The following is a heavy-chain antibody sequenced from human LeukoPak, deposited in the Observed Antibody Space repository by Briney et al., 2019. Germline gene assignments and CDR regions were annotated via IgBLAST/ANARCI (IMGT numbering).Heavy chain of an antibody. CDR2: IGGSGGST. J-gene: IGHJ4*02. CDR3: AIFTIFGVVQSRKEHTPFDY. CDR1: GFTFSSYA. Sequence: GGSLRPSCAASGFTFSSYAMSWVRQAPGKGLEWVSAIGGSGGSTYYADSVKGRFTISRDNSKNTLYLQMNSLRAEDTAVYYCAIFTIFGVVQSRKEHTPFDYWGQGTLVTVSS. V-gene: IGHV3-23*01. D-gene: IGHD3-3*01.